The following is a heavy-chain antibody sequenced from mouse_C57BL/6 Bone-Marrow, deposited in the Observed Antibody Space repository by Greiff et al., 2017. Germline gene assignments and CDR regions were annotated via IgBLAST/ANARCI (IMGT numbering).Heavy chain of an antibody. J-gene: IGHJ3*01. D-gene: IGHD3-2*02. CDR1: GFNIQDDY. Sequence: EVQLQQSGAELVRPGASVKLSCTASGFNIQDDYMHWVKQRPEQGLEWIGWIAPANGDTEYASKFQGKATITADTSSNTAYRQLSRLTSEDTAVYYCTIDSSGPAWGAYWGQGTLVTVAA. CDR3: TIDSSGPAWGAY. V-gene: IGHV14-4*01. CDR2: IAPANGDT.